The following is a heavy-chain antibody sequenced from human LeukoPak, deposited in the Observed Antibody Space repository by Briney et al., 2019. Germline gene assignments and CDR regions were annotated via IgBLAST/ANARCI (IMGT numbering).Heavy chain of an antibody. Sequence: SETLSLTCTVSGGSISSSSYYWGWIRQPPGKGLEWIGSIYYSGSTYYNPSLKSRVTISVDTSKNRFSLKLSSVTAADTAVYYCARGPRYYGSGRAFDIWGQGTMVTVSS. CDR1: GGSISSSSYY. CDR2: IYYSGST. CDR3: ARGPRYYGSGRAFDI. J-gene: IGHJ3*02. D-gene: IGHD3-10*01. V-gene: IGHV4-39*07.